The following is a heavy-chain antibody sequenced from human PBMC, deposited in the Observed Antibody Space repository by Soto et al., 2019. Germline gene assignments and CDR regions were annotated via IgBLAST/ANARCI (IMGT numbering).Heavy chain of an antibody. CDR1: GFSFSDYY. CDR3: ATWHEREHAFDI. CDR2: ISPRGEIR. D-gene: IGHD1-1*01. Sequence: GGSLRLSCAASGFSFSDYYMNWIRQAPGQGLEWLSFISPRGEIRYIADSIRGRFTTSSDSSKTTVYLQMNDLRPDDTAVYYCATWHEREHAFDIWGQGTTVTVSS. V-gene: IGHV3-11*01. J-gene: IGHJ3*02.